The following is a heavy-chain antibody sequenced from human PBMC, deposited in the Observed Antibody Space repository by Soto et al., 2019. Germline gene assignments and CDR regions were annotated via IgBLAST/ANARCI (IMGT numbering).Heavy chain of an antibody. D-gene: IGHD3-10*01. J-gene: IGHJ6*02. CDR2: ISYDGSNK. CDR3: ARGGFYNWNYYYYGSGNEYYYYYGMDV. V-gene: IGHV3-30-3*01. CDR1: GFTFSSYA. Sequence: GGSLRLSCAASGFTFSSYAMHWVRQAPGKGLEWVAVISYDGSNKYYADSVKGRFTISRDNSKNTLYLQMNSLRAEDTAVYYCARGGFYNWNYYYYGSGNEYYYYYGMDVWGQGTTVTVSS.